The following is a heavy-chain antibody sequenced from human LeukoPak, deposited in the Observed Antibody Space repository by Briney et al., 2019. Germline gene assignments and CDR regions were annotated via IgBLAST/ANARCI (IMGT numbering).Heavy chain of an antibody. CDR3: AREADSSSWFLSPEGMDV. Sequence: GASVKVSCKASGYTFTSYGISWVQQAPGQGLEWMGWISAYNGNTNYAQKLQGRVTMTTDTSTSTAYMELRSLRSDDTAVYYCAREADSSSWFLSPEGMDVWGQGTTVTVSS. J-gene: IGHJ6*02. D-gene: IGHD6-13*01. V-gene: IGHV1-18*01. CDR1: GYTFTSYG. CDR2: ISAYNGNT.